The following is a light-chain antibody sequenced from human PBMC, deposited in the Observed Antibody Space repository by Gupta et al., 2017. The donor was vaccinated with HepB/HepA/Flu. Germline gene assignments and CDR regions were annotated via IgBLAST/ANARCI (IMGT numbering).Light chain of an antibody. J-gene: IGKJ1*01. CDR1: QSISTY. CDR3: QQSYSTLT. V-gene: IGKV1-39*01. CDR2: AAS. Sequence: DIQMTQSPSSLSASVGDRVTITCRASQSISTYLNWYQQKPGKAPKLMIYAASSLKSGVPSRFSGSGYGKDFTLTSSRLQHEDCANYYWQQSYSTLTFGQGTKVDIK.